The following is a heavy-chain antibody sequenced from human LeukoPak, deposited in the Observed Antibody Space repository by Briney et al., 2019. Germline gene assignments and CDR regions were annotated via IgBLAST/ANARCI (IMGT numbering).Heavy chain of an antibody. CDR3: AKGKSSESYYDFWSGFRSTDAFDI. CDR1: GFTFSSYA. J-gene: IGHJ3*02. V-gene: IGHV3-23*01. Sequence: PGGSLRLSXAASGFTFSSYAMNWIRQAPGRGLEWVSAISGGGGSTYYADSVKGRFTISRDNSKNTLCLQMNSLRAEDTAVYYCAKGKSSESYYDFWSGFRSTDAFDIWGQGTMVTVSS. D-gene: IGHD3-3*01. CDR2: ISGGGGST.